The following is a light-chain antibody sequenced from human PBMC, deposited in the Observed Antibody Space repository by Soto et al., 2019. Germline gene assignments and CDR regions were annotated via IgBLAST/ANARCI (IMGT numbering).Light chain of an antibody. J-gene: IGKJ1*01. V-gene: IGKV1-5*03. CDR3: EQYNSYAWT. Sequence: MQVTQSPSALSASVADKVTFTRGASQSVNGWLAWYQQKPGKDPNRLIYAASSLEGGVPSRFAGSGSGTEFTITIRSRQPDDSAIYYYEQYNSYAWTLGQGTKVDIK. CDR2: AAS. CDR1: QSVNGW.